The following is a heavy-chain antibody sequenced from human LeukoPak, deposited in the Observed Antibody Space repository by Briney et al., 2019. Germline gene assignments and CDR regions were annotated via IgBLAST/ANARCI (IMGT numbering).Heavy chain of an antibody. CDR1: GGSISSSSYY. CDR3: GRGSGSYYKESDAFDI. V-gene: IGHV4-39*07. Sequence: SETLSLTCTVSGGSISSSSYYWGWIRQPPGKGPEWIGSIYYSGSTYYNPSLKSRVTISVDTSKNQFSLKLSSVTAADTAVYYCGRGSGSYYKESDAFDIWGQGTMVTVSS. J-gene: IGHJ3*02. CDR2: IYYSGST. D-gene: IGHD3-10*01.